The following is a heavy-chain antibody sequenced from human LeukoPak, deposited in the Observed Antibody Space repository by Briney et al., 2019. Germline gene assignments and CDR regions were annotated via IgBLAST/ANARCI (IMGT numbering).Heavy chain of an antibody. V-gene: IGHV3-21*01. J-gene: IGHJ6*03. Sequence: GGSLRLSCAASGFTFSSYSMNWVRQAPGKGLEWVSSISSSSYIYYADSVKGRFTISRDNSKNTLYLQMNSLRAEDTAVYYCAKDGGGYYPYYYYYMDVWGKGTTVTVSS. CDR2: ISSSSYI. CDR3: AKDGGGYYPYYYYYMDV. D-gene: IGHD3-22*01. CDR1: GFTFSSYS.